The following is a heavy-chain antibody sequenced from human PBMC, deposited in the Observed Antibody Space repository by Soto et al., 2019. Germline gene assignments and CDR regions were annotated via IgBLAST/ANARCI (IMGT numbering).Heavy chain of an antibody. CDR2: IYYSGST. CDR1: GGSISSSRYY. CDR3: ARYDKITLGSQYFAS. D-gene: IGHD2-2*01. V-gene: IGHV4-39*07. J-gene: IGHJ5*02. Sequence: SETLSLTCTVSGGSISSSRYYWGWIRQPPGKGLEWIGSIYYSGSTYYNPSLKSRVTISVDTSKNQFSLKLSSVTAADTALYFCARYDKITLGSQYFASWAPGTPDPVSS.